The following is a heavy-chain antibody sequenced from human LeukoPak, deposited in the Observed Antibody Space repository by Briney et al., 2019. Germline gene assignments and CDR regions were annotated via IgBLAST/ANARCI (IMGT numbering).Heavy chain of an antibody. CDR1: GGSFSGYY. CDR3: ASPIGDPKDY. CDR2: INHSRST. D-gene: IGHD4-17*01. Sequence: SETLSLTCAVYGGSFSGYYWSWIRQPPGKGLEWIGEINHSRSTNYNPSLKSRVTISVDTSKNQFSLKLSSVTAADTAVYYCASPIGDPKDYWGQGTLVTVSS. J-gene: IGHJ4*02. V-gene: IGHV4-34*01.